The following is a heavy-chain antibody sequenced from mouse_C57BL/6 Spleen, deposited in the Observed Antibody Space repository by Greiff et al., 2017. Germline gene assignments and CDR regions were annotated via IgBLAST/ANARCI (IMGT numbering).Heavy chain of an antibody. CDR1: GFTFSDYY. V-gene: IGHV5-12*01. CDR3: ARHDLWDSYWYFDV. CDR2: ISNGGGST. J-gene: IGHJ1*03. D-gene: IGHD3-3*01. Sequence: EVMLVESGGGLVQPGGSLKLSCAASGFTFSDYYMYWVRQTPEKRLEWVAYISNGGGSTYYPDTVKGRFTISRDNAKNTQYLQMSRLKSEDTAMYYCARHDLWDSYWYFDVWGTGTTVNVAS.